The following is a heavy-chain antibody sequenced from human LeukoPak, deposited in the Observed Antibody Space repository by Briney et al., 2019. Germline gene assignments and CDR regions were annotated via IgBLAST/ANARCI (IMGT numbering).Heavy chain of an antibody. V-gene: IGHV1-18*01. J-gene: IGHJ4*02. CDR2: ISAYNGNT. D-gene: IGHD3-22*01. CDR1: GYTFTSYG. Sequence: ASVKVSCKASGYTFTSYGISWVRQAPGQGLEWMGWISAYNGNTNYAQKLQGRVTMTTDTSTSTAYMELRSPRSDDTAVYYCARVLGDYYDSSGYSFVFDYWGQGTLVTVSS. CDR3: ARVLGDYYDSSGYSFVFDY.